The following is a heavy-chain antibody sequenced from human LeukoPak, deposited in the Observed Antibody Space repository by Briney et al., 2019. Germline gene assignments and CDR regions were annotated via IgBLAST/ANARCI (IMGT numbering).Heavy chain of an antibody. CDR1: GFTFSSYW. J-gene: IGHJ4*02. V-gene: IGHV3-7*01. CDR2: IKWDGSEK. Sequence: GGSLRLSCVGSGFTFSSYWMSWVRQAPGKGLEWVANIKWDGSEKYYVDSVKGRFTISRDNAKNSLYLQMNSLRAEDTAVYYCARNPRRTRLAPFGIDYWGQGTLVTVSS. D-gene: IGHD3-3*01. CDR3: ARNPRRTRLAPFGIDY.